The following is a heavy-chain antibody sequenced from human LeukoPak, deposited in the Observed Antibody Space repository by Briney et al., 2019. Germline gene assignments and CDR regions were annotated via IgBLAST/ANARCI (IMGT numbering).Heavy chain of an antibody. CDR3: ARGGGGSGSYVDY. J-gene: IGHJ4*02. V-gene: IGHV4-59*01. CDR1: GGSISSYY. D-gene: IGHD3-10*01. CDR2: FYYSGST. Sequence: ASETLSLTCTVSGGSISSYYWSWIRQPPGKGLEWIGYFYYSGSTNYNPSLKSRVTISVDTSKNQFSLKLSSVTAADTAVYYCARGGGGSGSYVDYWGQGTLVTVSS.